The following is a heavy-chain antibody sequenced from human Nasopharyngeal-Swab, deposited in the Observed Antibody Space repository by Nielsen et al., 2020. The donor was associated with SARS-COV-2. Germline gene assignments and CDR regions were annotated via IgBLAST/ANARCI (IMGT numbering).Heavy chain of an antibody. V-gene: IGHV3-11*03. Sequence: GGSLRLSCAASGFTFRDYYMSWIRQAPGKGLEWVSYISSSSTYTNYADSVKGRFTISRDNAKNSLYLQMNSLRAEDTAVYYCARYDDYYDSSGYAYWGQGTLVTVSS. CDR2: ISSSSTYT. J-gene: IGHJ4*02. CDR3: ARYDDYYDSSGYAY. D-gene: IGHD3-22*01. CDR1: GFTFRDYY.